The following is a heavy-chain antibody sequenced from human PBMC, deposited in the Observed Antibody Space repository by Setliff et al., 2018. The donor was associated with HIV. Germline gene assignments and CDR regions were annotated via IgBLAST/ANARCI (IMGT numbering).Heavy chain of an antibody. CDR1: RSTFNSHT. CDR2: IIPILGVA. Sequence: SVKVSCKASRSTFNSHTINWVRQAPGQGLDWMGRIIPILGVANYAQRFQGKVTITADKSTSTAYMELTSLRCDDTAMYYCVRGVQSPPHYSYYYMDVWGEGTMVTVSS. J-gene: IGHJ6*03. D-gene: IGHD3-3*01. CDR3: VRGVQSPPHYSYYYMDV. V-gene: IGHV1-69*02.